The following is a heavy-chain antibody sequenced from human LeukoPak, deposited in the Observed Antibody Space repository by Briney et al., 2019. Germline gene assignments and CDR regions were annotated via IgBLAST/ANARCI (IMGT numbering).Heavy chain of an antibody. D-gene: IGHD6-19*01. CDR2: ISCDGGNK. CDR1: GFTFSSYG. J-gene: IGHJ4*02. CDR3: AKGSSSGAFDY. Sequence: PGRSLRLSCAASGFTFSSYGMHWVRQAPGKGLEWVAVISCDGGNKDYADSVKGRFTISRDNSKNTLYLQMNSLRAEDTAVYYCAKGSSSGAFDYWGQGTLVTVSS. V-gene: IGHV3-30*18.